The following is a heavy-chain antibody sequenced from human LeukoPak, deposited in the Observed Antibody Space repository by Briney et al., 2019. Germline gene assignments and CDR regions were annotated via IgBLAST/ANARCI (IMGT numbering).Heavy chain of an antibody. Sequence: GASAKVSCKASGYTFTSYDINWVRQAPGQGLEWMGWINPNSGGTNYAQKFQGRVTMTRDTSISTAYMELSRLRSDDTAVYYCARRQVEPHYYGSGSYYRSVYYYYMDVWGKGTTVTVSS. V-gene: IGHV1-2*02. J-gene: IGHJ6*03. D-gene: IGHD3-10*01. CDR2: INPNSGGT. CDR3: ARRQVEPHYYGSGSYYRSVYYYYMDV. CDR1: GYTFTSYD.